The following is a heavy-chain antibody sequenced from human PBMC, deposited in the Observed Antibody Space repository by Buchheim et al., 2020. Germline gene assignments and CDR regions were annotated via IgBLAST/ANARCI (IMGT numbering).Heavy chain of an antibody. J-gene: IGHJ4*02. CDR1: GGSFSGYY. Sequence: QVQLQQWGAGLLKPSETLSLTCAVYGGSFSGYYWSWIRQPPGKGLEWIGEINHSGSTNYNPSLKIRVTISVDTSKNQFSLKLSSVTAADTAVYYCARLIGRGWSLARFDYWGQGTL. CDR3: ARLIGRGWSLARFDY. CDR2: INHSGST. V-gene: IGHV4-34*01. D-gene: IGHD6-19*01.